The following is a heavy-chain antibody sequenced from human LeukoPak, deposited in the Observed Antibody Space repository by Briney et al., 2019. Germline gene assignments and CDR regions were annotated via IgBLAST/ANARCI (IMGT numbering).Heavy chain of an antibody. D-gene: IGHD3-22*01. CDR1: GGTFSSYA. V-gene: IGHV1-69*05. CDR2: IIPIIGTA. J-gene: IGHJ5*02. CDR3: ARSFDSSGYYYVNWFDP. Sequence: SAKVSCKASGGTFSSYAISWVRQAPGQGLEWMGGIIPIIGTANYAQKFQGRVTITTDESTSTAYMELSSLRSEDTAVYYCARSFDSSGYYYVNWFDPWGQGTLVTVSS.